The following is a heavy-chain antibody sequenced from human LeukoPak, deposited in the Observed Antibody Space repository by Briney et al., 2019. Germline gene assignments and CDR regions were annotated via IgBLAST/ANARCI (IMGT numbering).Heavy chain of an antibody. CDR3: ARVGTSSLRDWFDP. CDR2: ISSSGSTI. D-gene: IGHD2-8*01. Sequence: GGSLRLSCAASGFTFSSYEMNWVRQAPGKGLEWVSYISSSGSTIYYAGSVKGRFTISRDNSKNTLYLQMNSLRAEDTAVYYCARVGTSSLRDWFDPWGQGTLVTVSS. V-gene: IGHV3-48*03. CDR1: GFTFSSYE. J-gene: IGHJ5*02.